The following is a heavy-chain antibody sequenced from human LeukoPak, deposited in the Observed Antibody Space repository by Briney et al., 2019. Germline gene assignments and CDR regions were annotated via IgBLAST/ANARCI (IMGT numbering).Heavy chain of an antibody. Sequence: ASVKVSCKASGGTFSSYATSWVRQAPGQGLEWMGRIIPILGIANYAQKFQGRVTITADKSTSTAYMELSSLRSEDTAVYYCAREPLGATVVTAPFDYWGQGTLVTVSS. D-gene: IGHD4-23*01. CDR3: AREPLGATVVTAPFDY. CDR1: GGTFSSYA. J-gene: IGHJ4*02. V-gene: IGHV1-69*04. CDR2: IIPILGIA.